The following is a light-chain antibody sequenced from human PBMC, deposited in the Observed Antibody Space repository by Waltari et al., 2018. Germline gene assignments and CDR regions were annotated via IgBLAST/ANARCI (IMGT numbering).Light chain of an antibody. CDR2: GAS. CDR3: QKYDSAPQT. CDR1: QGISID. J-gene: IGKJ1*01. Sequence: DIQMTQSPSSLSASVGDRATITCRASQGISIDLAWYQQKPGKAPKLLISGASTLQFGVPSRFSGSGSGTDFTLTISGLQPDDFATYYCQKYDSAPQTFGQGTKVEIK. V-gene: IGKV1-27*01.